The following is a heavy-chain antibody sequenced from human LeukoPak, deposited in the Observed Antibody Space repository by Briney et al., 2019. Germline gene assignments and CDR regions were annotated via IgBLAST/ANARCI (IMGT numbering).Heavy chain of an antibody. V-gene: IGHV1-69*05. CDR3: ARYSSGYYSHFDY. CDR2: IIPIFGTA. Sequence: GSSVKVSCKASGGTFSSYAISWVRQAPGQGLEWRGGIIPIFGTANYAQKFQGRVTITTDESTSTAYMELNSLRSEDTAVYYCARYSSGYYSHFDYWGQGTLVTVSS. CDR1: GGTFSSYA. D-gene: IGHD3-22*01. J-gene: IGHJ4*02.